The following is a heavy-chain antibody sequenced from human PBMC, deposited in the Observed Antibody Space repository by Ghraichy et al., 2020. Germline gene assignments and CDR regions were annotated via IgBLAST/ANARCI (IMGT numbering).Heavy chain of an antibody. D-gene: IGHD1-14*01. V-gene: IGHV4-4*07. Sequence: SETLSLTCTVSGDSISSYYWSWVRQPAGKGLEWIGRIDISGSTIYNPSLKSRVTMSIDRSKSQFSLKLSSVTAADTAVYYCARGVPFGAPFNHYYGMGVWSQGTTVTVSS. CDR2: IDISGST. J-gene: IGHJ6*02. CDR3: ARGVPFGAPFNHYYGMGV. CDR1: GDSISSYY.